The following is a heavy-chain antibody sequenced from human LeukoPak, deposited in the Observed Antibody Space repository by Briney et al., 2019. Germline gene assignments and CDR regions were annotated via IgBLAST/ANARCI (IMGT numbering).Heavy chain of an antibody. CDR3: ARETGGVVPAAIGRGAFDI. J-gene: IGHJ3*02. CDR2: IIPIFGTA. CDR1: GGTFSSYA. Sequence: GASVKVSCKASGGTFSSYAISWVRQAPGQGLEWMGGIIPIFGTANYAQKFQGRVTITTDESTSTAYMELSSLSSEDTAVYYCARETGGVVPAAIGRGAFDIWGQGTMVTVSS. V-gene: IGHV1-69*05. D-gene: IGHD2-2*02.